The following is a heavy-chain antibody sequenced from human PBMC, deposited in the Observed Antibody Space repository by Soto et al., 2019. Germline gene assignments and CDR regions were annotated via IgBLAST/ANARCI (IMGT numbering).Heavy chain of an antibody. Sequence: QVQLVQSGAEVKKPGASVKVSCKASGYTFTSYDINWVRQATGQGLEWMGWVNPNSCNIGYAQKFQGRVTMTRNTSIRTDYLERSSLRFEDTAVYYCARTTRYCSGGSCYLGIKYYSNYYMDVWGKGTTVTVSS. CDR2: VNPNSCNI. CDR1: GYTFTSYD. J-gene: IGHJ6*03. V-gene: IGHV1-8*01. D-gene: IGHD2-15*01. CDR3: ARTTRYCSGGSCYLGIKYYSNYYMDV.